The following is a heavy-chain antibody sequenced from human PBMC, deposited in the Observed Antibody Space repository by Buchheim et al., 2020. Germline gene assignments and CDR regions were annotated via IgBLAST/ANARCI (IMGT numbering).Heavy chain of an antibody. Sequence: QVQLQQWGAGLLKPSETLSLTCAVYGGSFSDYCWSWIRQSPTKGLEWIGEINHSGASDYNPSFKSRATISADTSNNHFSLKLTSMTAADTAVYYCARGQSGPLRWVALEIWGQGT. CDR2: INHSGAS. V-gene: IGHV4-34*01. J-gene: IGHJ3*02. CDR1: GGSFSDYC. CDR3: ARGQSGPLRWVALEI. D-gene: IGHD4-23*01.